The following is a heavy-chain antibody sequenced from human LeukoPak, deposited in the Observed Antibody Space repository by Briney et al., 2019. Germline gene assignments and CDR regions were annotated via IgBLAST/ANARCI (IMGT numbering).Heavy chain of an antibody. D-gene: IGHD1-26*01. CDR1: GGTFSSYA. CDR2: IIPIFGTA. V-gene: IGHV1-69*05. CDR3: GRARLLGWEERAFDF. Sequence: SVKVSCKASGGTFSSYAISWVRHAPGQGLEWMGGIIPIFGTANYAQKFQGRVTITTDESTSTAYMELSSLRSEDTAVYYCGRARLLGWEERAFDFWGQGTMVTVSS. J-gene: IGHJ3*01.